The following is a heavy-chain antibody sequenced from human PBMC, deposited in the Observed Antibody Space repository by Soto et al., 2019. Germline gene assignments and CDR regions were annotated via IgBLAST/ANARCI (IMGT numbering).Heavy chain of an antibody. Sequence: EVQLLESGGDLVQPGGSLRLSCVASGFTFSDYVMSWVRQVPGKGLEWVSSISDGGERTDYRDSVRGRFTISRDNARFPPHLQMNSLRVDDTPIYSCARVRSTDFGLDVWGQGTTLTVSS. CDR3: ARVRSTDFGLDV. CDR1: GFTFSDYV. D-gene: IGHD3-3*01. J-gene: IGHJ6*02. CDR2: ISDGGERT. V-gene: IGHV3-23*01.